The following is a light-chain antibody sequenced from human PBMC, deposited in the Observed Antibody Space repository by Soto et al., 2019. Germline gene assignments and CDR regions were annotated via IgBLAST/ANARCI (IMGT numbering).Light chain of an antibody. CDR3: QKYNSVPVT. CDR2: SAS. Sequence: IQMTQSPSSLSASVGDRVTITCRASQDMGIYLAWYQQRQGTVPKLLIYSASTLQSGFPSRFSGSGSGTDFSLTISSLQPEDVATYYCQKYNSVPVTFGQGTRLEIK. V-gene: IGKV1-27*01. J-gene: IGKJ5*01. CDR1: QDMGIY.